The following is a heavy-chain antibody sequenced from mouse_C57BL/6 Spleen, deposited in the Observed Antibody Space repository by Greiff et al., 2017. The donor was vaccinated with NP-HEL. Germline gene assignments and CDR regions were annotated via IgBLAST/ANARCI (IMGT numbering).Heavy chain of an antibody. CDR3: TRSPYYYGSSYVDYFDY. V-gene: IGHV1-15*01. CDR2: IDPETGGT. CDR1: GYTFTDYE. J-gene: IGHJ2*01. D-gene: IGHD1-1*01. Sequence: QVQLKESGAELVRPGASVTLSCKASGYTFTDYEMHWVKQTPVHGLEWIGAIDPETGGTAYNQKFKGKAILTADKSSSTAYMELRSLTSEDSAVYYCTRSPYYYGSSYVDYFDYWGQGTTLTVSS.